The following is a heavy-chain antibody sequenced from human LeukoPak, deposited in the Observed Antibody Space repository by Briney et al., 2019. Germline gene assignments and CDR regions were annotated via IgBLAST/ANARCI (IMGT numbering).Heavy chain of an antibody. CDR3: ARRAGAYSHPYDY. J-gene: IGHJ4*02. Sequence: PGGTLRLSCAGAGFTFSSHGMNWVRQAPGKGLEWVSFIYSVNTHYSDSVKGRFTISRDNSKNTLYLQMNSLRAEDTAVYYCARRAGAYSHPYDYWGQGTLVTVSS. CDR2: IYSVNT. CDR1: GFTFSSHG. D-gene: IGHD4/OR15-4a*01. V-gene: IGHV3-53*01.